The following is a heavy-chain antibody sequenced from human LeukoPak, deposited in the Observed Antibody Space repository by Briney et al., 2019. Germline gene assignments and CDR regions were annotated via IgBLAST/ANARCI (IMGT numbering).Heavy chain of an antibody. D-gene: IGHD5-18*01. CDR1: GFTFSNYA. CDR2: ISYDGSNK. CDR3: AKVVPRDTAISYYFDY. J-gene: IGHJ4*02. Sequence: PGGSLRLSCAASGFTFSNYAMHWVRQAPGKGLEWVALISYDGSNKYYADSVKGRFTISRDNSKNTLYLQMNSLRAEDTAVYYCAKVVPRDTAISYYFDYWGQGTLVTVSS. V-gene: IGHV3-30*18.